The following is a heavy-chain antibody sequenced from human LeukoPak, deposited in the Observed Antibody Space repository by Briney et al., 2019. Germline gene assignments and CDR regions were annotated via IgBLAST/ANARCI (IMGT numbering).Heavy chain of an antibody. CDR1: GDFITKSVW. CDR2: IYHSGGT. Sequence: SGTLSLTCAVSGDFITKSVWWIWVRQTPGKGLEWIGDIYHSGGTNSNPSLKSRVTLSLDKSKNQFSLKLSSVTAADTAVYYCARGGSHLWQPFDSWGQGTLVTVSS. CDR3: ARGGSHLWQPFDS. V-gene: IGHV4-4*02. D-gene: IGHD5-18*01. J-gene: IGHJ4*02.